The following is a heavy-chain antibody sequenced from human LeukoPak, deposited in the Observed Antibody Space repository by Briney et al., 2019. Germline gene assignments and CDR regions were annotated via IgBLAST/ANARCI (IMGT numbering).Heavy chain of an antibody. V-gene: IGHV3-21*01. CDR2: LSSSSSYI. CDR3: ARTYDSSGYYPYYFDY. Sequence: GGALRLPRAAPWFTFTSYNMKWGPPGPREGGGWGFSLSSSSSYIYYADSVKGRFTISRDNAKNSLYLQMNSLRAEDTAVYYCARTYDSSGYYPYYFDYWGQGTLVTVSS. CDR1: WFTFTSYN. J-gene: IGHJ4*02. D-gene: IGHD3-22*01.